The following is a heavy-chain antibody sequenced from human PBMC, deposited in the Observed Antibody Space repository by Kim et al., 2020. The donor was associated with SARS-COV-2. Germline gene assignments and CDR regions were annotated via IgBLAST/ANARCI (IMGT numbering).Heavy chain of an antibody. CDR2: ISGSGGST. Sequence: GGSLRLSCAASGFTFSSYAMSWVRQAPGKGLEWVSAISGSGGSTYYADSVKGRFTISRDNSKNTLYLQMNSLRAEDTAVYYCVKGDSSSSFLDYWGQGTLVTVSS. D-gene: IGHD6-6*01. CDR3: VKGDSSSSFLDY. CDR1: GFTFSSYA. J-gene: IGHJ4*02. V-gene: IGHV3-23*01.